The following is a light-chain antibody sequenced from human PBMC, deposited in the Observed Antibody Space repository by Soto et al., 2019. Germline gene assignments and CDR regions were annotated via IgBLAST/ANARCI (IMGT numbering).Light chain of an antibody. CDR2: GAS. J-gene: IGKJ1*01. CDR3: QQYNNRPRT. Sequence: EIVMTQSPATLSVSPGERATLSCRASQSVSSNLAWYQQKPGQAPRLLMYGASTRATGIPARFSGSGSGTEFTLTISSRQAEDFVVYYCQQYNNRPRTFGQGTKVDIK. V-gene: IGKV3-15*01. CDR1: QSVSSN.